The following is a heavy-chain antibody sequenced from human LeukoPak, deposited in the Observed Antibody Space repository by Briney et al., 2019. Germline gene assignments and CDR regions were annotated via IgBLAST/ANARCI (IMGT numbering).Heavy chain of an antibody. CDR2: IDPSRDVT. V-gene: IGHV1-2*02. CDR1: GYIFTDYY. J-gene: IGHJ3*01. Sequence: GASVKVPCKASGYIFTDYYLHWVRQAPGQGLEWMGWIDPSRDVTRYAQNFQGRVTMTWDTSMSTAYMEVTRLTSDDTAMFYCARDPPATTAFDVWGQGTMVIVSS. CDR3: ARDPPATTAFDV. D-gene: IGHD1-1*01.